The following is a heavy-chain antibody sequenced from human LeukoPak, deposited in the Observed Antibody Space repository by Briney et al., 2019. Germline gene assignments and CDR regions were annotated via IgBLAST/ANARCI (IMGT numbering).Heavy chain of an antibody. D-gene: IGHD3-10*01. V-gene: IGHV1-69*05. J-gene: IGHJ4*02. CDR1: GGTFSSYA. CDR3: ATSSGGYIDY. CDR2: IIPIFGTA. Sequence: ASVKVSCKASGGTFSSYAISWVRQAPGQGLEWMGGIIPIFGTANYAQKFQGRVTITTDESTSTAYMELSSLRSEDTAVYYWATSSGGYIDYWGQGTLVTVSS.